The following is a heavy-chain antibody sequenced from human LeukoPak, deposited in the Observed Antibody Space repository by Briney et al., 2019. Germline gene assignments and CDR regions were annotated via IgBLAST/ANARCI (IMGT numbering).Heavy chain of an antibody. CDR3: ARGLTAAGDFDY. CDR2: INPNSGGT. V-gene: IGHV1-2*04. Sequence: ASVKVSCKASGGTFSSYAISWVRQAPGQGLEWMGWINPNSGGTNYAQKFQGWVTMTRDTSISTAYMELSRLRSEDTAVYYCARGLTAAGDFDYWGQGTLVTVSS. CDR1: GGTFSSYA. J-gene: IGHJ4*02. D-gene: IGHD6-13*01.